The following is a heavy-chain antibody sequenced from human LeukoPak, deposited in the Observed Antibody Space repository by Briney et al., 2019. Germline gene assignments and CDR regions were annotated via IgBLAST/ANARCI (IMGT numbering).Heavy chain of an antibody. CDR1: GGSINSYY. Sequence: PSETLSLTCTVSGGSINSYYWSWIRQPPGKVLEWIGYSYYSGTTNYNPSLKSRVIISVDTSQNQFSLKLSSVTVADTAMYYCARRGNGRAGPLDYWGQGTLITVSS. V-gene: IGHV4-59*08. CDR3: ARRGNGRAGPLDY. D-gene: IGHD1-26*01. J-gene: IGHJ4*02. CDR2: SYYSGTT.